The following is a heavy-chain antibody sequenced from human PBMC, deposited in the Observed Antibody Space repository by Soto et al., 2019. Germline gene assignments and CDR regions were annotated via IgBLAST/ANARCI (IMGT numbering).Heavy chain of an antibody. D-gene: IGHD3-22*01. Sequence: QVQLVQSGAEVKKPGSSVKVSCKASGGTFSSYAISWVRQAPGQGLERMGGIFTIFGTANYAQKFQGRVTITADESTSTAYMELSSLRSEDTAVYYCAREDGSGSYFDYWGQGTLVTVSS. CDR3: AREDGSGSYFDY. CDR2: IFTIFGTA. CDR1: GGTFSSYA. J-gene: IGHJ4*02. V-gene: IGHV1-69*12.